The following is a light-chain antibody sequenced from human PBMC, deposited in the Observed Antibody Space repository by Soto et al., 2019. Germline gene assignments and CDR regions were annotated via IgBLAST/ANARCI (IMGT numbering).Light chain of an antibody. V-gene: IGKV3-20*01. J-gene: IGKJ1*01. CDR1: QSVSTNF. CDR3: QQYGRTSWT. CDR2: GAS. Sequence: EIVLTQSPGTLSLSPGEGATLSCRASQSVSTNFFAWYQQKPGQAPRLLIYGASTRATGIPDRFSGSGSGTDFTLTISRLEXEDFAVYYCQQYGRTSWTFGQGTKVDIK.